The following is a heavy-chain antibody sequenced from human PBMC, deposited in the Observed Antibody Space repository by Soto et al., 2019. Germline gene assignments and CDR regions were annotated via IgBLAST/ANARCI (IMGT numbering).Heavy chain of an antibody. CDR2: INPKYGDT. Sequence: QVQLVQSGAEVKKPGASVKVSCKAYGYTFTGYYVHWVRQAPGQGIEWFGWINPKYGDTNYAQKFQGRVTFTRDTSTSTVYLELSRLTSDDAAVYYCAKDVLAPRPPYYYYYYMDVWGKGTTVTVSS. D-gene: IGHD3-3*02. V-gene: IGHV1-2*02. CDR1: GYTFTGYY. J-gene: IGHJ6*03. CDR3: AKDVLAPRPPYYYYYYMDV.